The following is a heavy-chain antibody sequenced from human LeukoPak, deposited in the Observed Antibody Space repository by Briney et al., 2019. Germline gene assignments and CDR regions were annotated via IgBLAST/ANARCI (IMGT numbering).Heavy chain of an antibody. J-gene: IGHJ4*02. CDR3: ARGPLYYSDSRGNPGDH. D-gene: IGHD3-22*01. V-gene: IGHV3-30*02. Sequence: GGSLRLSCAASGFTFSSYGMHWVRQAPGKGLEWVAFIRYDGSNKYYADSVKGRFTISRDNSKNTLYLQMNSLRAEDTAVYYCARGPLYYSDSRGNPGDHWGQGTLVTVSS. CDR2: IRYDGSNK. CDR1: GFTFSSYG.